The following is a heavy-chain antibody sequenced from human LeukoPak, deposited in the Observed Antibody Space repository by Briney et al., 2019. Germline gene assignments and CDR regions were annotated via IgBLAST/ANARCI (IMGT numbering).Heavy chain of an antibody. V-gene: IGHV1-69*05. J-gene: IGHJ5*02. CDR1: GGTFSSHA. CDR2: IIPIFGTA. Sequence: SVKVSCKASGGTFSSHAISWVRQAPGQGLEWMGGIIPIFGTANYAQKFQGRVTITTDESTSTAYMELSSLRSEDTAVYYCARSADCSSTSCINWFDPWGQGTLVTVSS. D-gene: IGHD2-2*01. CDR3: ARSADCSSTSCINWFDP.